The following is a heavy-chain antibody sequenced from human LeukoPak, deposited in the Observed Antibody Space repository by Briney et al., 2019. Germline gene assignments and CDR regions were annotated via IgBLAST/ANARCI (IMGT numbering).Heavy chain of an antibody. Sequence: GGSLRLSCAASGFTFSSAWMTWVRQAPGKGLEWVANIKQDGSEKYYVDSVKGRFTISRDNAKNSLYLQMNSLRAEDTAVYYCAKDRSNSWAFDYWGQGTLVTVSS. CDR3: AKDRSNSWAFDY. D-gene: IGHD6-13*01. CDR2: IKQDGSEK. J-gene: IGHJ4*02. CDR1: GFTFSSAW. V-gene: IGHV3-7*01.